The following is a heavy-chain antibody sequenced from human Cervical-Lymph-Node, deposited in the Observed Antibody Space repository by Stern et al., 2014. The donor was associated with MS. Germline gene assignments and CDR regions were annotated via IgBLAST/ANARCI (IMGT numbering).Heavy chain of an antibody. CDR1: GFTVSKNY. CDR3: ARAIFGVNIAAMAPDAFDS. V-gene: IGHV3-53*01. D-gene: IGHD3-3*01. Sequence: EVQLVESGGGLIQPGGSLRLSCAAPGFTVSKNYMSWVRQAPGKGLECVSLIYTDGSTYYAGSVKGRFTISRDSSKNMLFLQMNSLRAEDTAMYYCARAIFGVNIAAMAPDAFDSWGQGTMVTVSS. CDR2: IYTDGST. J-gene: IGHJ3*01.